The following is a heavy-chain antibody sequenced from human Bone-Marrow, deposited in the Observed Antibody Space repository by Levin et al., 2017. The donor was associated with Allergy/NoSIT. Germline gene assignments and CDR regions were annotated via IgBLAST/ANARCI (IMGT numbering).Heavy chain of an antibody. J-gene: IGHJ4*02. Sequence: ASVKVSCKASGYTFTSYYMHWVRQAPGQGLEWMGIINPSGGSTSYAQKFQGRVTMTRDTSTSTVYMELSSLRSEDTAVYYCASADYDFWSGFARWGQGTLVTVSS. V-gene: IGHV1-46*01. CDR1: GYTFTSYY. CDR2: INPSGGST. D-gene: IGHD3-3*01. CDR3: ASADYDFWSGFAR.